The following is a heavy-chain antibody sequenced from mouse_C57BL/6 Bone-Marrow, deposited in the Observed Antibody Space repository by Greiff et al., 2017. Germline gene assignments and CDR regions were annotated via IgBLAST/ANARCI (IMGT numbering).Heavy chain of an antibody. CDR3: ASGGYDVDY. V-gene: IGHV5-4*03. Sequence: EVKLVESGGGLVKPGGSLKLSCAASGFTFSSYAMSWVRQTPEKRLEWVATISDGGSYTYYPDNVKGRFTISRDSAKNNLYLQMSQLKSEDTAMYYCASGGYDVDYWGQGTTLPVSS. J-gene: IGHJ2*01. CDR2: ISDGGSYT. D-gene: IGHD2-2*01. CDR1: GFTFSSYA.